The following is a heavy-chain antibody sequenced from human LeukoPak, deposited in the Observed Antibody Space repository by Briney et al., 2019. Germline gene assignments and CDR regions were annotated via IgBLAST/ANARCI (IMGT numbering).Heavy chain of an antibody. J-gene: IGHJ4*02. Sequence: GGSLRLSCAASGFTVSSKYMSWVRQAPDKGLEWVSVIYSGGSTYYADSVKGRFTISRDNSKNTLYLQMSSLRAEDTAVYYCARDQSLLYFDYWGQGTLVTVSS. CDR1: GFTVSSKY. CDR2: IYSGGST. D-gene: IGHD2-15*01. V-gene: IGHV3-53*01. CDR3: ARDQSLLYFDY.